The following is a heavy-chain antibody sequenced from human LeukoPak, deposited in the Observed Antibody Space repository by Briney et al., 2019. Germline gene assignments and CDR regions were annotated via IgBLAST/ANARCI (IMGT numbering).Heavy chain of an antibody. V-gene: IGHV3-66*01. CDR3: AREAPTYYYDSSGYYATLFDY. CDR1: GFTVSSNY. J-gene: IGHJ4*02. D-gene: IGHD3-22*01. Sequence: GSLRLSCAASGFTVSSNYMSWVRQAPGKGLEWVSVIYRGGSTYYADSVKGRFTISRDNSKNTLYLQMNSLRAEDTAVYYCAREAPTYYYDSSGYYATLFDYWGQGTLVTVSS. CDR2: IYRGGST.